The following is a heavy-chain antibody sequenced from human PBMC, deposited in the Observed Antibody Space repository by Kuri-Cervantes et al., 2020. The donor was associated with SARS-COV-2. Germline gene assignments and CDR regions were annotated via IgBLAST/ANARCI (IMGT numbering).Heavy chain of an antibody. Sequence: GESLKISCAASGFTFSSYAMSWVRQAPGKGLEWVSAISGSGGSTYYADSVKGRFTISRDNAKNTLYLQMSSLRADDAAVYYCARATSGWSGDYWGQGTLVTVSS. CDR3: ARATSGWSGDY. CDR2: ISGSGGST. D-gene: IGHD6-19*01. J-gene: IGHJ4*02. CDR1: GFTFSSYA. V-gene: IGHV3-23*01.